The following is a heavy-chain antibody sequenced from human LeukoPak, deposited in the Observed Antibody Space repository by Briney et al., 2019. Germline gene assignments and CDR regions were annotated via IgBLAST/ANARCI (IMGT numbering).Heavy chain of an antibody. D-gene: IGHD6-13*01. CDR1: GFIFSSYS. J-gene: IGHJ5*02. V-gene: IGHV3-21*01. Sequence: GGSLRLSCAASGFIFSSYSMNWVRQAPGKGLEWVSPITSSSSYIYYADSVKGRFTLSRDNAKNSLYLQMNSLRAEDTAVYYCARGGTPSSSWYTKSKNWFDPWGQGALVTVSS. CDR2: ITSSSSYI. CDR3: ARGGTPSSSWYTKSKNWFDP.